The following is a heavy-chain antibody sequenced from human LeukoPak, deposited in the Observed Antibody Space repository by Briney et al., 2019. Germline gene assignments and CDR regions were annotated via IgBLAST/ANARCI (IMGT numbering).Heavy chain of an antibody. Sequence: ETLSLTCTVSGGSISSSYSWGWIRQPPGKGLEWVANIKQDGSEKYYVDSVKGRFTISRDNAKNSLYLQMNSLRAEDTAVYYCARDKIVGATHLDYWGQGTLVTVSS. J-gene: IGHJ4*02. D-gene: IGHD1-26*01. CDR1: GGSISSSYS. CDR2: IKQDGSEK. V-gene: IGHV3-7*01. CDR3: ARDKIVGATHLDY.